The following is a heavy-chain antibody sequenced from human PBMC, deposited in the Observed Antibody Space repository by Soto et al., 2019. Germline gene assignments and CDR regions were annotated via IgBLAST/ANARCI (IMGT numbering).Heavy chain of an antibody. D-gene: IGHD3-10*02. CDR3: AGGYYYVGSGPYLYIYGMDV. CDR2: IYYNGNS. J-gene: IGHJ6*02. V-gene: IGHV4-59*11. CDR1: GGSISTHY. Sequence: SETLSLTCTVSGGSISTHYWSWVRQVPGRGLEWIGYIYYNGNSSHNPSLKGRVTVSIAPSKSQFSLELTSVSAADTAVYYCAGGYYYVGSGPYLYIYGMDVWDQGTTVTVSS.